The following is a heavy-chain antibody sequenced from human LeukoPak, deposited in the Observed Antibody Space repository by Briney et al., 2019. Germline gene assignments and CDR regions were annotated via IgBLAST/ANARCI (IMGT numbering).Heavy chain of an antibody. D-gene: IGHD2-15*01. J-gene: IGHJ4*02. CDR1: GGSFSGYY. Sequence: PSETLSLTCAVYGGSFSGYYWSWIRQPPGKGLEWIGEINHSGSTNYNPSLKSRVTISVDTSKNQSSLKLSSVTAADTAVYYCARERVADYWGQGTLVTVSS. CDR2: INHSGST. V-gene: IGHV4-34*01. CDR3: ARERVADY.